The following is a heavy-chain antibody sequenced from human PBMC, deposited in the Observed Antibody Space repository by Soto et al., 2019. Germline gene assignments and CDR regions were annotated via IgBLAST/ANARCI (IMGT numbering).Heavy chain of an antibody. V-gene: IGHV3-7*03. CDR2: IKQDGSEK. CDR3: ARVGELYCGGDCYLSEALDI. J-gene: IGHJ3*02. D-gene: IGHD2-21*02. Sequence: EVQLVESGGGLVQPGGSLRLSCAASGFTFSSYWMSWVRQAPGKGLEWVANIKQDGSEKYYVDSVKGRFTISRDNAKNSLYLQMNSLRAEDTAVYYCARVGELYCGGDCYLSEALDIWGQGTMVTVSS. CDR1: GFTFSSYW.